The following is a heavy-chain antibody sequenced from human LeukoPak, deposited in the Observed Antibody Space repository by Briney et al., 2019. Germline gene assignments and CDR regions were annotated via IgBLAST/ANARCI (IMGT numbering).Heavy chain of an antibody. CDR3: ARVYSSSWYFDY. V-gene: IGHV1-18*01. CDR2: ISAYNGNT. CDR1: GYTSTSYG. D-gene: IGHD6-13*01. J-gene: IGHJ4*02. Sequence: ASVEVSCKASGYTSTSYGISWVRQAPGQGLEWMGWISAYNGNTNYAQKLQGRVTMTTDTSTSTAYMELRSLRSDDTAVYYCARVYSSSWYFDYWGQGTLVTVSS.